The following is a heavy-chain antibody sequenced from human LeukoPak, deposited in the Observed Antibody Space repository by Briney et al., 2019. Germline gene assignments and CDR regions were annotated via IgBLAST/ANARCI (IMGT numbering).Heavy chain of an antibody. V-gene: IGHV4-59*12. CDR1: GDSISSYY. J-gene: IGHJ4*02. CDR2: IFYSGSP. Sequence: SETLSLTCTVSGDSISSYYWSWIRQPPGKRLEWIGNIFYSGSPNYNPSLKCRVTTSFHTSNNQFSLKLSFVTAADTAVYYCARVGHIVAAGTYDYWGQGTLVTVSS. D-gene: IGHD6-13*01. CDR3: ARVGHIVAAGTYDY.